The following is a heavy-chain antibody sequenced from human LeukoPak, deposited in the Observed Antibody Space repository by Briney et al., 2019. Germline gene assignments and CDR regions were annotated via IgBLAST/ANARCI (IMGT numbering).Heavy chain of an antibody. CDR1: GFTFRSYG. D-gene: IGHD3-10*01. V-gene: IGHV3-30*02. CDR3: ARDVNVGGDYFDY. J-gene: IGHJ4*02. CDR2: IRHDGSIK. Sequence: GGSLRLSCAASGFTFRSYGMHWVRLAPGKGLEWVAYIRHDGSIKYYVDSVKGRFTVSRDNSKNTLYLQMNSLRAEDTAVYYCARDVNVGGDYFDYWGQGTLVTVSS.